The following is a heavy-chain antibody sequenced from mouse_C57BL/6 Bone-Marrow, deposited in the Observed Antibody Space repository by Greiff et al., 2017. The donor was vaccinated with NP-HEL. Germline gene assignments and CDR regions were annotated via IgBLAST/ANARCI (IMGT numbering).Heavy chain of an antibody. CDR3: DRKGEYGSSGWYFDV. D-gene: IGHD1-1*01. CDR2: IWTGGGT. V-gene: IGHV2-9-1*01. CDR1: GFALTSYA. J-gene: IGHJ1*03. Sequence: VQLQQSGPGLVAPSQTLSITCTVSGFALTSYAISWVRQPPGKGLEWLGVIWTGGGTNYNSALKSRLRTIQDNPKCQVSLKMNSLQTDDTARYYCDRKGEYGSSGWYFDVWGKGTTLTVSS.